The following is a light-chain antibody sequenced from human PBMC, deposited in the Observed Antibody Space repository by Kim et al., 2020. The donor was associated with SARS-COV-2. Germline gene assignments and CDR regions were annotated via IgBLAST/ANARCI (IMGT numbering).Light chain of an antibody. V-gene: IGKV1-39*01. Sequence: DIQMTQSPSSLAASVGDRVTITCRASQSINAYLNWYQQKPGKAPKLLIYAASTLQSGVPSRFSGSGSGTDFTLTINSLQTEYFATYYCQQSHTAPLLTFGGGTKLEI. CDR2: AAS. CDR1: QSINAY. CDR3: QQSHTAPLLT. J-gene: IGKJ4*01.